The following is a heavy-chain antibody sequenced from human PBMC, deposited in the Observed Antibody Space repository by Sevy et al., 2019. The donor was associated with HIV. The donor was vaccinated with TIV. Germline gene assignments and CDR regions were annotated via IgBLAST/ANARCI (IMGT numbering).Heavy chain of an antibody. CDR3: ARDQTTIPRALDS. Sequence: SETLSLTCKVSGGSISSYYWTWIRQPPGKGLEWLAYIYYSGTTTYNPSLKSRLAISLDTSKNQLSLKLSSVTAADTAIDYCARDQTTIPRALDSWGQGILVTVSS. D-gene: IGHD2-2*02. V-gene: IGHV4-59*01. CDR1: GGSISSYY. J-gene: IGHJ4*02. CDR2: IYYSGTT.